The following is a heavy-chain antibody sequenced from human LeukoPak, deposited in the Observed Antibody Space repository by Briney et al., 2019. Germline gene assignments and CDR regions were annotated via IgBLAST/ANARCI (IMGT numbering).Heavy chain of an antibody. CDR2: ISSSGSTI. D-gene: IGHD1-26*01. V-gene: IGHV3-11*01. CDR3: AREIRGYSYFDY. CDR1: GFTFSDYY. Sequence: GGSLRLSCAASGFTFSDYYMNWIRQASGKGLEWVSYISSSGSTIYYADSVKGRFTISRDNAKNSLYLQMNSLRAEDTAVYYCAREIRGYSYFDYWGQGTLVTVSS. J-gene: IGHJ4*02.